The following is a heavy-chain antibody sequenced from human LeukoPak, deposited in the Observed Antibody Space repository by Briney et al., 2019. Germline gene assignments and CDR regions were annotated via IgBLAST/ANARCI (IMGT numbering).Heavy chain of an antibody. Sequence: PGRSLRLSCAASGFTFSSYGMHWVRQAPGKGLERVAVISYDGSNKYYADSVRDRFTISRDNSKNTLYLQMSSLRTEDTAMYYCVKLAAPGAIWYFDLWGRGTLVTVSS. D-gene: IGHD3-10*01. CDR3: VKLAAPGAIWYFDL. CDR2: ISYDGSNK. CDR1: GFTFSSYG. J-gene: IGHJ2*01. V-gene: IGHV3-30*18.